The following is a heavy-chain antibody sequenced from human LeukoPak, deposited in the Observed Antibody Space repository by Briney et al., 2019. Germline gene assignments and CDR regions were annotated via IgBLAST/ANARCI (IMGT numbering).Heavy chain of an antibody. CDR1: GFTFDDYD. D-gene: IGHD3-22*01. CDR3: AKDIRHYDSSGCDY. Sequence: QPGGSLRLSCAASGFTFDDYDMHWVRQAPGKGVEWVSGISWNSGSIEYEESVKGRFTISRENGKNYLYLQMNSLRAEDMALYYCAKDIRHYDSSGCDYWGQGTLVTVSS. V-gene: IGHV3-9*03. J-gene: IGHJ4*02. CDR2: ISWNSGSI.